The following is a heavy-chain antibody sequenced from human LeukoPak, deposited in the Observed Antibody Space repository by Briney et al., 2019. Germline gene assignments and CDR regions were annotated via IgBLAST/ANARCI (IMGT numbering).Heavy chain of an antibody. CDR1: GGSISSSSYY. V-gene: IGHV4-39*07. Sequence: SETLSLTCTVSGGSISSSSYYWGWIRQSPGKGLEWIGSIYYSGSTYYNPYLKSRVTISVDTSKNQFSLKLSSVTAADTAVYYCARVDTAMVTSFDYWGQGTLVTVSS. CDR2: IYYSGST. CDR3: ARVDTAMVTSFDY. D-gene: IGHD5-18*01. J-gene: IGHJ4*02.